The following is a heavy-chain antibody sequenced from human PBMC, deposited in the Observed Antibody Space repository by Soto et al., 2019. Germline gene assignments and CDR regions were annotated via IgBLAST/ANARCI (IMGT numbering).Heavy chain of an antibody. V-gene: IGHV3-21*01. D-gene: IGHD2-2*01. Sequence: EVQLVESGGGLVKPGESLRLSCAASGFTFSNYNINWVRQAPGKGLEWVSSITSRSIDMYCADSVKGRFTISRDDAKNSLSLQMNGLRAEDTAVYFCVRESYPAKAFDIWGQGTMVTVSS. CDR3: VRESYPAKAFDI. J-gene: IGHJ3*02. CDR2: ITSRSIDM. CDR1: GFTFSNYN.